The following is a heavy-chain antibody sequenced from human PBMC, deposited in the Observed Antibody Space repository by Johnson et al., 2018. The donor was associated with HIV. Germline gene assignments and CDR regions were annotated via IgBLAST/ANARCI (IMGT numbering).Heavy chain of an antibody. J-gene: IGHJ3*02. CDR3: TTEGDAFDI. V-gene: IGHV3-15*01. CDR2: IKGKTDGGTT. CDR1: GFIFSNAW. Sequence: VQLVESGGGLIEPGGSLRLSCAASGFIFSNAWMTWVRQAPGKGLEWVGRIKGKTDGGTTDYAAPVKGRFTISRSESKNTVYLQMNSLKSEDTAVYYCTTEGDAFDIWGQGTMVTVSS.